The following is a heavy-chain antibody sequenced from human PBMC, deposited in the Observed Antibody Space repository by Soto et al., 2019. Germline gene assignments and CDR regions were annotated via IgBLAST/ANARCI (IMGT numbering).Heavy chain of an antibody. CDR3: ARDPRRSGMDV. J-gene: IGHJ6*02. D-gene: IGHD6-6*01. V-gene: IGHV4-59*01. Sequence: PSETLSLTCTFSGGSISSYYWSWIRQPPGKGLEWIGYIYYSGSTNYNPSLKSRVTISVDTSKNQFSLKLSSVTAADTAVYYCARDPRRSGMDVWGQGTTVTVS. CDR1: GGSISSYY. CDR2: IYYSGST.